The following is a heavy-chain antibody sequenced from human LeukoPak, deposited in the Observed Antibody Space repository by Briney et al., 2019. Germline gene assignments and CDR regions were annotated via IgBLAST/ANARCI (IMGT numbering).Heavy chain of an antibody. CDR3: ARRSSETSGYNY. D-gene: IGHD3-22*01. J-gene: IGHJ4*02. CDR1: GYTFTGYY. CDR2: INLNSGVT. V-gene: IGHV1-2*02. Sequence: ASVKVSCKASGYTFTGYYMHWLRQAPEQGLEWVGWINLNSGVTNSAQKFQGRVSMTRDTPISTAYMELSSLQSDDTAVYYCARRSSETSGYNYWGQGTLVTVSP.